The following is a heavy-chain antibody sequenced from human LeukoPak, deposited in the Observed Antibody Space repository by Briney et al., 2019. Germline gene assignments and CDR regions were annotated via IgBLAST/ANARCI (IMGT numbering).Heavy chain of an antibody. J-gene: IGHJ4*02. D-gene: IGHD3-10*01. V-gene: IGHV4-61*02. CDR1: GGSIRSGSYY. CDR2: VYTSGST. CDR3: AGGVTIVRGTSKHFDY. Sequence: SETLSLTCTVSGGSIRSGSYYWSWIRQAAGKGLEWIGRVYTSGSTNYNPSLESRVTISVDTSKNQFSLNLSSVTAADTAVYYCAGGVTIVRGTSKHFDYWGQGTLVTVSS.